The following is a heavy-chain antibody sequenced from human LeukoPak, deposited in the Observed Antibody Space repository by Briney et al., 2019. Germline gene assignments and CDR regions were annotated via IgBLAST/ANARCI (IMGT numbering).Heavy chain of an antibody. D-gene: IGHD3-22*01. CDR1: GFTFSDYY. V-gene: IGHV3-11*01. CDR2: ISSSGNTR. J-gene: IGHJ4*02. CDR3: AKGWNYYDSSGYHFDY. Sequence: GGSLRLSCAASGFTFSDYYMSWIRQAPGKGLQWVAYISSSGNTRYYADSVKGRFTISRDNAKNSLYLQMNSLRAEDTAVYYCAKGWNYYDSSGYHFDYWGQGTLVTVSS.